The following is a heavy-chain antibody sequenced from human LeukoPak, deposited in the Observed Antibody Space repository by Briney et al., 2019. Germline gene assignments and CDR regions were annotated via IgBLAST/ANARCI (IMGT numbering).Heavy chain of an antibody. J-gene: IGHJ3*02. Sequence: SETLSLTCTVSGGSISSYYWSWIRQPPGKGLEWIGRVYTSGSTHYNPSLKSRVTMSIDTSKNRFSLKLSSVTAADTAVYYCARLITGTTTAFDIWGQGTMVTVSS. V-gene: IGHV4-4*07. CDR1: GGSISSYY. D-gene: IGHD1-7*01. CDR3: ARLITGTTTAFDI. CDR2: VYTSGST.